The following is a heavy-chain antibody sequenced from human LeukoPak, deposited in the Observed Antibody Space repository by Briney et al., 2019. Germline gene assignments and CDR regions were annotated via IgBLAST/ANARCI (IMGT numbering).Heavy chain of an antibody. CDR2: ISGSGGST. V-gene: IGHV3-23*01. CDR3: ARDFLPPGSGYDYNY. Sequence: PGGSLRLSCAASGFTFSSYAMSWVRQAPGEGLEWVSAISGSGGSTYYADSVKGRFTISRDNAKNTLYLQMNSLRAEDTAVYYCARDFLPPGSGYDYNYWGQGTLVTVSS. CDR1: GFTFSSYA. D-gene: IGHD5-12*01. J-gene: IGHJ4*02.